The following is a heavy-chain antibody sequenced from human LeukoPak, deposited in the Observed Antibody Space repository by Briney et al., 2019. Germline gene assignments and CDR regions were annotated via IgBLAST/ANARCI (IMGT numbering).Heavy chain of an antibody. V-gene: IGHV3-74*01. CDR3: ARATLDIVGATRTFDY. CDR1: GFTFSSYW. CDR2: INSDGTST. J-gene: IGHJ4*02. Sequence: GGSLRLSCAASGFTFSSYWMHWVRQAPGEGLVCVSRINSDGTSTTYTDSVKGRFTISRDNARNTLYMQMNSLRAEDTAVYYCARATLDIVGATRTFDYWGQGTLVTVSS. D-gene: IGHD2-2*03.